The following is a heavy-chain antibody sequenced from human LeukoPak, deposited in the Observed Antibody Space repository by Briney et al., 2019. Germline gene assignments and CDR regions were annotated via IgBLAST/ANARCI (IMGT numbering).Heavy chain of an antibody. J-gene: IGHJ4*02. CDR3: ARDFFKVVYYGSGSYSHFDY. CDR1: GFTFSSYW. D-gene: IGHD3-10*01. Sequence: GGSLRLSCAASGFTFSSYWMSWVRQAPGKGREWVANIKQDGSEKYYVDSVKGRFTISRDNAKNSLYLQMHSLSAEDTAVYYCARDFFKVVYYGSGSYSHFDYWGQGTLVTVSS. CDR2: IKQDGSEK. V-gene: IGHV3-7*01.